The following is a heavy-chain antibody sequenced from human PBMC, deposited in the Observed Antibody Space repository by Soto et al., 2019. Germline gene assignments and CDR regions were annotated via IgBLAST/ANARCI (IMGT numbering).Heavy chain of an antibody. J-gene: IGHJ3*02. CDR3: AKDPGGYYILDDAFDI. CDR1: GFTFSSYA. Sequence: EVQLLESGGGLVQPGGSLRLSCAASGFTFSSYARSWVRQAPGKGLEWVSAISGSGGSTYYADSVKGRFTISRDNSKNTLYLQMNSRRAEDTAVYYCAKDPGGYYILDDAFDIWGQGTMVTVSS. CDR2: ISGSGGST. V-gene: IGHV3-23*01. D-gene: IGHD3-22*01.